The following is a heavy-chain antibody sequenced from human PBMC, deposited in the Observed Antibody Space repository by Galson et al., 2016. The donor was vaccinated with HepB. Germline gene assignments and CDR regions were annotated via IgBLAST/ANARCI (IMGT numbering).Heavy chain of an antibody. CDR1: GFTFSSYG. J-gene: IGHJ6*02. CDR3: AKDALISVAGDYYCMDV. Sequence: SLRLSCAASGFTFSSYGMHWVRQAPGKGLEWVAVIWYDGSNKYYADSVKGRFTISRDNSKNTLYLQMNSLRAEDTAVYYCAKDALISVAGDYYCMDVWGQGTTVTVSS. V-gene: IGHV3-33*06. CDR2: IWYDGSNK. D-gene: IGHD6-19*01.